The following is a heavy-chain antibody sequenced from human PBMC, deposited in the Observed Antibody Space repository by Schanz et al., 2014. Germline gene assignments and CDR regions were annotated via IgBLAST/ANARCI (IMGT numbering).Heavy chain of an antibody. J-gene: IGHJ4*02. D-gene: IGHD3-10*01. CDR2: ISGRSGTT. Sequence: EVQLVESGGGLVKPGGSLRLSCAASGFTFSNYAMSWVRQAPGKGLEWVSTISGRSGTTNYADSVKGRFSISRDNSKNTLYLQMNSLRAEDTAVYYCAKDQGSYGSGSYSYFDYWGQGTLATVSS. CDR1: GFTFSNYA. V-gene: IGHV3-23*04. CDR3: AKDQGSYGSGSYSYFDY.